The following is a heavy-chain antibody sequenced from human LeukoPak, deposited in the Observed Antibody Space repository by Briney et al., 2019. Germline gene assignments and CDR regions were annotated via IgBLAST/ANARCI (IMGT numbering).Heavy chain of an antibody. CDR3: ARDGATYCSSTSCSNKGAGY. CDR1: GFTFSSYE. D-gene: IGHD2-2*01. Sequence: QPGGSLRLSCAASGFTFSSYEMNWVRQAPGKGLEWVSYISSSGSTIYYADSVKGRFTISRDNAKNSLYLQMNSLRAEDTAVYYCARDGATYCSSTSCSNKGAGYWGQGTLVTVSS. J-gene: IGHJ4*02. V-gene: IGHV3-48*03. CDR2: ISSSGSTI.